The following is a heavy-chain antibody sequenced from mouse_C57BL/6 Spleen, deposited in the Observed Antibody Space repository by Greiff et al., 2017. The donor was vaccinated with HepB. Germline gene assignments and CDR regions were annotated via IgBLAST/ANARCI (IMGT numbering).Heavy chain of an antibody. CDR2: IYPGDGDT. V-gene: IGHV1-82*01. Sequence: QVQLQQSGPELVKPGASVKISCKASGYAFSSSWMNWVKQRPGKGLEWIGRIYPGDGDTNYNGKFKGKATLTADKSSSTAYMQLSSLTSEDSAVYFCARRDYDYYYAMDYWGQGTSVTVSS. J-gene: IGHJ4*01. CDR3: ARRDYDYYYAMDY. CDR1: GYAFSSSW. D-gene: IGHD2-4*01.